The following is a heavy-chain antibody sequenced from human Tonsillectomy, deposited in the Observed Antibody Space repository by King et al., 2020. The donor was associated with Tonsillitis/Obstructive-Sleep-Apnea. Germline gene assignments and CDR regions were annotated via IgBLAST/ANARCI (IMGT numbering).Heavy chain of an antibody. CDR2: INTNTGNP. V-gene: IGHV7-4-1*02. D-gene: IGHD6-19*01. CDR3: ARDPRVAVAGSFDY. Sequence: VQLVESGSELKKPGASVKVSCKASGYTFTSYAMNWVRQAPGQGLEWMGWINTNTGNPTYAQGFTGRFVFSLATSVRTAYLQINGLKAEDTALYYCARDPRVAVAGSFDYWGQGTLVTVSS. CDR1: GYTFTSYA. J-gene: IGHJ4*02.